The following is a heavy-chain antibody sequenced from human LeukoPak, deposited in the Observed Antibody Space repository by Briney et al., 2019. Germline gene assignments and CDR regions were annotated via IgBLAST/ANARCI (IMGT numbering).Heavy chain of an antibody. V-gene: IGHV3-23*01. CDR3: AKDRRIQLWLGFDY. CDR1: GFSFSDNY. J-gene: IGHJ4*02. D-gene: IGHD5-18*01. Sequence: PGGSLRLSCAASGFSFSDNYMSWVRQAPGKGLEWVSAISGSGGSTYYADSVKGRFTISRDNSKNTLYLQMNSLRAEDTAVYYCAKDRRIQLWLGFDYWGQGTLVTVSS. CDR2: ISGSGGST.